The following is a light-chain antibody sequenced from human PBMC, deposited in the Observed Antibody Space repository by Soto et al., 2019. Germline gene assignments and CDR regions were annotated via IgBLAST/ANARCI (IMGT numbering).Light chain of an antibody. CDR2: DVS. J-gene: IGLJ1*01. CDR1: SGDVGGYNY. CDR3: SSYASSSTLLYV. Sequence: SVLTQPSSVSGSPGQWITISCTGTSGDVGGYNYVSWYQQHPGKAPKLMIYDVSNRPSGVSNRFSGSKSGNTASLTISGLQAEDEADYYCSSYASSSTLLYVFGTGTKVTVL. V-gene: IGLV2-14*01.